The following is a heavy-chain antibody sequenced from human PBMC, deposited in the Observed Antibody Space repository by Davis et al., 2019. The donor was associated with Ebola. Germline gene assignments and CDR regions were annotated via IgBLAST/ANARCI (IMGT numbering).Heavy chain of an antibody. Sequence: ASVQVSCKASAYTFTGYYMHWVRQAPGQGLEWMGWINPNSGGTNYAQKFQGRVTMTRDTSISTAYMELSRLRSDDTAVYYCARGPITMVRGAVPDYWGQGTLVTVSS. CDR3: ARGPITMVRGAVPDY. CDR2: INPNSGGT. D-gene: IGHD3-10*01. V-gene: IGHV1-2*02. J-gene: IGHJ4*02. CDR1: AYTFTGYY.